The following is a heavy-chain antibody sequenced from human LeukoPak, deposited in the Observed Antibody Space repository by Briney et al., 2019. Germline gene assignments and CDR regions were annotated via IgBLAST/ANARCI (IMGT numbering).Heavy chain of an antibody. CDR1: GFTFSSYG. D-gene: IGHD3-16*02. V-gene: IGHV3-30*02. CDR3: AKLNVWGSYRSYDAFDI. J-gene: IGHJ3*02. Sequence: GGSLRLSCAVPGFTFSSYGMHWVRQAPGKGLEWVAFIRYDGSNKYYADSVKGRFTISRDNSKNTLYLQMNSLRAEDTAVYYCAKLNVWGSYRSYDAFDIWGQGTMVTVSS. CDR2: IRYDGSNK.